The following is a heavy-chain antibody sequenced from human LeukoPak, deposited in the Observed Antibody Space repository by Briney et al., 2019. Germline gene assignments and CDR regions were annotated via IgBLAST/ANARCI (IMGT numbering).Heavy chain of an antibody. J-gene: IGHJ4*02. CDR3: ARGHYDILTRIEY. Sequence: GGSLRLSCAASGFTFKNYSMSWVRQAPGKGLEWVSSISYSSSYIYYGDSVKGRFTISRDNAKNSLYLQMNSLRVEDTAVYYCARGHYDILTRIEYWGQGTLVTVSS. CDR2: ISYSSSYI. CDR1: GFTFKNYS. V-gene: IGHV3-21*01. D-gene: IGHD3-9*01.